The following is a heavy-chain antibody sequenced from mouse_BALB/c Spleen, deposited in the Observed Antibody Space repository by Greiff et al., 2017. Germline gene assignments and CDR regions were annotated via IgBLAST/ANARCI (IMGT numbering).Heavy chain of an antibody. CDR3: ARAYYGSSGDYAMDY. J-gene: IGHJ4*01. CDR1: GYTFTSYT. CDR2: INPSSGYT. D-gene: IGHD1-1*01. V-gene: IGHV1-4*01. Sequence: QVQLQQSGAELARPGASVKMSCKASGYTFTSYTMHWVKQRPGQGLEWIGYINPSSGYTNYNQKFKDKATLTADKSSSTAYMQLSSLTSEDSAVYYCARAYYGSSGDYAMDYWGQGTSGTVSA.